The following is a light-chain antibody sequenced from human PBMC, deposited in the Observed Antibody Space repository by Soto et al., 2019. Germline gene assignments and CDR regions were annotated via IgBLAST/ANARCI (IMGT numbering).Light chain of an antibody. CDR3: SSYTSSSTLV. J-gene: IGLJ1*01. V-gene: IGLV2-14*01. CDR1: SSDVGGYNY. Sequence: QSVLTQPASVSGSPGQSITISCTGTSSDVGGYNYVSWYQQHPGKAPKLMIYEVSNRPSGVSNRFSGSKSGSTASLTISGLQAEDEADYYCSSYTSSSTLVFGTGTRSPS. CDR2: EVS.